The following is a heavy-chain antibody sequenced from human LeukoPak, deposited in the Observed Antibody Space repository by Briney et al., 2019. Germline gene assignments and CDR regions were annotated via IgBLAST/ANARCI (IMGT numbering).Heavy chain of an antibody. D-gene: IGHD3-3*01. V-gene: IGHV4-30-4*08. CDR1: GGSISSGDYY. CDR2: IHYSGST. J-gene: IGHJ4*02. Sequence: SQTLSLTCTVSGGSISSGDYYWSWIRQPPGKGLEWIGYIHYSGSTYYNPSLKSRVTISVDTSKNQFSLKLSSVTAADTAVYYCARVRFWSGYYTGADYWGQGTLVTVSS. CDR3: ARVRFWSGYYTGADY.